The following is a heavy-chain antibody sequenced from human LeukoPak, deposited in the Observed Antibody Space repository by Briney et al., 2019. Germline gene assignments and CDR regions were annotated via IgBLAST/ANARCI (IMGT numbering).Heavy chain of an antibody. CDR2: TYYRSRWYN. CDR3: ARLDANFAGF. V-gene: IGHV6-1*01. CDR1: GDSVSSNSAA. Sequence: SQTLLLTCAISGDSVSSNSAAWNWIRQSPSRGLEWLGRTYYRSRWYNDYALSVKSRISISPDTSRNQFSLQLDSVTPEDTAVYYCARLDANFAGFWGQGTLVTVSS. J-gene: IGHJ4*02. D-gene: IGHD1-7*01.